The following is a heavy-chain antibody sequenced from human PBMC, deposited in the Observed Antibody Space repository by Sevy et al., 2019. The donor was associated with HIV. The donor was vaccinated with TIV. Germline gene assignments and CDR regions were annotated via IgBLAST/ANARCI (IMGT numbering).Heavy chain of an antibody. J-gene: IGHJ4*02. Sequence: GGSLRLSCTASGFTFSTYAMYWVRQAPGKGLEWVAVISDDGNNKDYADSVKGRFTVSRDNSKNTLYLQMYSLIAEETAVYYCASNYYDTTGYYYPLDYWGQGTLVTVSS. D-gene: IGHD3-22*01. V-gene: IGHV3-30*04. CDR1: GFTFSTYA. CDR3: ASNYYDTTGYYYPLDY. CDR2: ISDDGNNK.